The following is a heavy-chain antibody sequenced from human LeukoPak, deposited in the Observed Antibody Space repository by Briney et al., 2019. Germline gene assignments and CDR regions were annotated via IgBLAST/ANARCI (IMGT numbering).Heavy chain of an antibody. CDR2: INYSGST. D-gene: IGHD6-13*01. V-gene: IGHV4-39*07. J-gene: IGHJ4*02. Sequence: SETLSLTCTVSGGSISSSSYYWGWIRQPPGKGLEWIGSINYSGSTYYNPSLKSRVTMSVDTSKNQFSLKMSSVTAADTAVYYCARERPNYSSSWYSDYWGRGSLVIVSS. CDR1: GGSISSSSYY. CDR3: ARERPNYSSSWYSDY.